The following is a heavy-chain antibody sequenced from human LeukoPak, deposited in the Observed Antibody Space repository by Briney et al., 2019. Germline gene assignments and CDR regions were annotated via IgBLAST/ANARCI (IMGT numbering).Heavy chain of an antibody. CDR3: AKDYSPNGRIQSLDY. Sequence: GGSLRLSCAASGFTFSSYSMNWVRQAPGKGLEWVSSISSSSSYIYYADSVKGRFTISRDNAKNSLYLQMNSLRAEDTAVYYCAKDYSPNGRIQSLDYWGQGTLVTVSS. V-gene: IGHV3-21*01. D-gene: IGHD5-18*01. CDR2: ISSSSSYI. J-gene: IGHJ4*02. CDR1: GFTFSSYS.